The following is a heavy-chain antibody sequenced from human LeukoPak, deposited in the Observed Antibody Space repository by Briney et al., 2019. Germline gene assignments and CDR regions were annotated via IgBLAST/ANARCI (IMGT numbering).Heavy chain of an antibody. CDR3: ARGDFDSSGGNFFDS. Sequence: SETLSLTCTVSGGSIRSYYWSWIRQPPGKGLEWIGYIYYSGSTNYNPSLKSRVTISVDTSKNQFSLKLSSVTTADTAVYYCARGDFDSSGGNFFDSWGQGTLVTVSS. J-gene: IGHJ4*02. CDR2: IYYSGST. CDR1: GGSIRSYY. D-gene: IGHD3-9*01. V-gene: IGHV4-59*01.